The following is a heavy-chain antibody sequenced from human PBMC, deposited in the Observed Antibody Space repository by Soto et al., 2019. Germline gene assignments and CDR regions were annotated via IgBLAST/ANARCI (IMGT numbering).Heavy chain of an antibody. Sequence: QVQLQESGPGLLRPSETLSLTCTVSGVSIDNFFWSWIRQHPGKSLEWIVYVSQHGAAAYMSEGETNSYNPSLERRVTISLDLPRNQLSLKLSSVTAADTAVYYCARDRGGITVSSKPLVEWFDPWGQGSLVTVSS. J-gene: IGHJ5*02. CDR1: GVSIDNFF. CDR3: ARDRGGITVSSKPLVEWFDP. V-gene: IGHV4-59*12. D-gene: IGHD3-16*01. CDR2: VSQHGAAAYMSEGETN.